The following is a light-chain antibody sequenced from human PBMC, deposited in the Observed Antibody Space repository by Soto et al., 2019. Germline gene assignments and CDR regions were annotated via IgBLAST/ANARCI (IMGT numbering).Light chain of an antibody. J-gene: IGKJ2*01. CDR2: DAT. CDR1: QTISIF. CDR3: QQHNDYTPVT. Sequence: DIQMTQSPSTLSASVGDRVTITGRAGQTISIFLAWYQHKPGKAPKLLIFDATTLQSGVPSRFSGSGFGTEFTLTITGLQPDDFATYYCQQHNDYTPVTFGQGTKLEIK. V-gene: IGKV1-5*01.